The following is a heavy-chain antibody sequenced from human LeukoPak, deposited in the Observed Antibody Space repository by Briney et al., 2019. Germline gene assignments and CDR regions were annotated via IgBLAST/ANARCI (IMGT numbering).Heavy chain of an antibody. Sequence: SGTLSLTCTVSGGSISSYYWSWIRQPPGKGLEWIGYIYYSGSTNYNPSLKSRFTISVDTSKNQFSLKLSSVTAADTAVYYCASGSGNYLPLDYWGQGTLVTVSS. V-gene: IGHV4-59*01. CDR3: ASGSGNYLPLDY. CDR1: GGSISSYY. D-gene: IGHD3-10*01. CDR2: IYYSGST. J-gene: IGHJ4*02.